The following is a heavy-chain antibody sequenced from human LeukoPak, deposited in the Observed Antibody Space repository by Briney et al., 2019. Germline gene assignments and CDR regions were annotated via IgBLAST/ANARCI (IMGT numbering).Heavy chain of an antibody. CDR1: GGSISSYD. CDR2: IYYSGST. CDR3: AREGRGWYYYFDY. V-gene: IGHV4-59*01. D-gene: IGHD6-19*01. J-gene: IGHJ4*02. Sequence: LETLSPTCTVSGGSISSYDWSWIRQPPGKGLEWIGYIYYSGSTNYNPSLKSRVTISVDTSKNQFSLKLSSVTAADTAVYYCAREGRGWYYYFDYWGQGTLVTVSS.